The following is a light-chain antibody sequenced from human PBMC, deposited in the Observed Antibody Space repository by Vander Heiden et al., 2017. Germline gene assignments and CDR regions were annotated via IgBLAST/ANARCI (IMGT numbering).Light chain of an antibody. V-gene: IGKV3-20*01. CDR2: GAS. J-gene: IGKJ3*01. CDR1: QSVRSAY. Sequence: LVTQSPRTLSLSPGERATLSCRASQSVRSAYLAWYQQKPGQAPRLLIYGASSRATGIPDRFSGSGSGTDFTLTISRLEPEDFAVYYCQHYGSSPPFTFGPGTKVDIK. CDR3: QHYGSSPPFT.